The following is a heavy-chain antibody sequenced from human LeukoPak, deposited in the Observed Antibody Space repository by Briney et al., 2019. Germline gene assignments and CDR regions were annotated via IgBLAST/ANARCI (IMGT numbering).Heavy chain of an antibody. CDR3: GRQGYTASYYFVDY. Sequence: PSETLSLTCTVSGGSIKSYYWGWVRQPAGKGLEWIGRIYPTGTTNYSPSFKSRLTMSLVTSKNQFSLKLSSVTAADTAVYYCGRQGYTASYYFVDYWSQGTLVTVSS. CDR2: IYPTGTT. J-gene: IGHJ4*02. D-gene: IGHD3-10*01. V-gene: IGHV4-4*07. CDR1: GGSIKSYY.